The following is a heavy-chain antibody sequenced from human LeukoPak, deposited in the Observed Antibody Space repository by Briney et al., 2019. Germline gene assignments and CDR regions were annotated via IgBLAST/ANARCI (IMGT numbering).Heavy chain of an antibody. Sequence: SQTLSLTCTVSGGSISSGDYYWSWIRQPPGKGLEWIGYIYYSGSTYYNPSLKSRVTTSVDTSKNQFSLKLSSVTAADTAVYYCAISVSDYGDPPYYFDYWGQGTLVTVSS. V-gene: IGHV4-30-4*01. CDR2: IYYSGST. D-gene: IGHD4-17*01. CDR3: AISVSDYGDPPYYFDY. J-gene: IGHJ4*02. CDR1: GGSISSGDYY.